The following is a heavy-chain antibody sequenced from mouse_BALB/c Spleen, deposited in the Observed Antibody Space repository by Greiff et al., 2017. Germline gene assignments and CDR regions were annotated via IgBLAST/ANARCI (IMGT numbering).Heavy chain of an antibody. D-gene: IGHD2-1*01. CDR3: ARIYYGNLYYYAMDY. V-gene: IGHV2-2*02. CDR1: GFSFTSYG. J-gene: IGHJ4*01. Sequence: QVQLQQSGPGLVQPSQSLSITCTASGFSFTSYGVHWVRQSPGKGLEWLGVIWSGGSTDYNAAFISRLSISKDNSKSQVFFKMNSLQANDTAIYYCARIYYGNLYYYAMDYWGQGTSVTVSS. CDR2: IWSGGST.